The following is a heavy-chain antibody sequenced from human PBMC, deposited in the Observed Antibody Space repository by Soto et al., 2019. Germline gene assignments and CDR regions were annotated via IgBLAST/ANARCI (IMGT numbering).Heavy chain of an antibody. D-gene: IGHD3-3*01. CDR1: GYTFTSYG. CDR2: ISAYNGNT. V-gene: IGHV1-18*01. J-gene: IGHJ4*02. Sequence: ASVKVSCKASGYTFTSYGISWVRQAPGQGLEWMGWISAYNGNTNYAQKLQGRVTMTTDTSTSTAYMELRSLRSDDTAVYYCARAPNPTYYDFWSGYHSYFDYWGQGTLVTVSS. CDR3: ARAPNPTYYDFWSGYHSYFDY.